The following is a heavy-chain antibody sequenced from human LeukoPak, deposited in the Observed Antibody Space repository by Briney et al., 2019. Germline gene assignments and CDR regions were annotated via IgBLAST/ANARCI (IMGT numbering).Heavy chain of an antibody. CDR1: GFNFTTHG. V-gene: IGHV3-33*01. D-gene: IGHD3/OR15-3a*01. CDR2: VWYDGTIK. J-gene: IGHJ5*02. CDR3: ARGGRGASNWTPYNWFDP. Sequence: PGSPLRLSCAPSGFNFTTHGMHWVRHAPGKGLECVALVWYDGTIKYHADSVQGRFTIPRDKSKNTLILQMSSLIAEDTALYYCARGGRGASNWTPYNWFDPWGQGTLVSVSS.